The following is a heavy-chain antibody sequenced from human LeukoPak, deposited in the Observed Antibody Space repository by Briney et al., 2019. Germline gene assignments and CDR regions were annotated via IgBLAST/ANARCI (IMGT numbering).Heavy chain of an antibody. D-gene: IGHD3-3*01. CDR3: ARGDPDTIFGVVIMPYYYGMDV. J-gene: IGHJ6*02. CDR1: GGSFRGYY. V-gene: IGHV4-34*01. Sequence: SETLSLPCALYGGSFRGYYGRWIRQPPGKGVESIVEFVRRGTTDYNPSLKSRVTISVGTSKNQFSLKLSSVTAADTAVYYCARGDPDTIFGVVIMPYYYGMDVWGQGTTVTVSS. CDR2: FVRRGTT.